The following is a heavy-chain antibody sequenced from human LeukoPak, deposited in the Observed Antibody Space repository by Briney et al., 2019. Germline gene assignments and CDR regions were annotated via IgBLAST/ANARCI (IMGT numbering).Heavy chain of an antibody. CDR2: ISGSGGST. D-gene: IGHD5-18*01. Sequence: GGSLRLSCAASGFTFSSYAMSWVRQAPGKGLEWVSAISGSGGSTYYADSVKGRFTISRDNSKNTPYLQMNSLRAEDTAVYYCAREPGYSYGSNDYWGQGTLVTVSS. V-gene: IGHV3-23*01. CDR1: GFTFSSYA. CDR3: AREPGYSYGSNDY. J-gene: IGHJ4*02.